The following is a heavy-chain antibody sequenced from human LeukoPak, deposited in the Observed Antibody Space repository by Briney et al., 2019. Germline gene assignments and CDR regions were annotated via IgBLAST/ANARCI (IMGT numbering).Heavy chain of an antibody. V-gene: IGHV1-2*02. Sequence: GASVKVSCKASGYTFTGYYMHWVRQAPGQGLEWMGWINPNSGGTNYAQKFQGRVTMTRDTSISTAYMELSRLRSDDTAVYYCAILGHYYDRRDAFDIWGQGTMVTASS. CDR2: INPNSGGT. CDR1: GYTFTGYY. D-gene: IGHD3-22*01. J-gene: IGHJ3*02. CDR3: AILGHYYDRRDAFDI.